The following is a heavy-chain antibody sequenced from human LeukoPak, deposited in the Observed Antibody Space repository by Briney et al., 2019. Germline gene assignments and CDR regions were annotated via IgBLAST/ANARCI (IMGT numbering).Heavy chain of an antibody. Sequence: GGSLRLSCAASGFTFSSYGMHWVRQAPGKGLEWVAVISYDGSNKYHADSVKGRFTISRDNSKNTLYLQMNSLRAEDTAVYYCAKDQGGSYAFDYWGQGTLVTVSS. CDR1: GFTFSSYG. J-gene: IGHJ4*02. D-gene: IGHD1-26*01. V-gene: IGHV3-30*18. CDR2: ISYDGSNK. CDR3: AKDQGGSYAFDY.